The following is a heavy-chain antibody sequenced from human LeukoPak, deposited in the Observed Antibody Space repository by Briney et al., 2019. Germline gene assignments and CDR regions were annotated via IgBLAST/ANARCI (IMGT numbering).Heavy chain of an antibody. CDR1: GFTFSSYA. D-gene: IGHD5-18*01. CDR3: AKDHRSYTATATLTSDY. J-gene: IGHJ4*02. V-gene: IGHV3-23*01. CDR2: ISGSGGST. Sequence: PGGSLRLSCAASGFTFSSYAMSWVRQAPGKGLEWVSAISGSGGSTYYADSVKGRFTISRDNSKNTLYLQMNSLRAEDTAVYYCAKDHRSYTATATLTSDYWGQGTLVTVSS.